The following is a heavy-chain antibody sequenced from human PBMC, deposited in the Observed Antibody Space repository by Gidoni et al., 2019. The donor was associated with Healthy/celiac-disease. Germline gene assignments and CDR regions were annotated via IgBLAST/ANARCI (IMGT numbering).Heavy chain of an antibody. V-gene: IGHV1-69*01. CDR2: SMPIIGTA. J-gene: IGHJ5*02. Sequence: QVQLVQSGAEVKKPGSSVKVSCKASGGTFSSYAISWVRQAPGQGLEWMGGSMPIIGTANDAQKFQGRVTITADESTSTAYMELSSLRSEDTAVYYCARKPNHLIWGHNWFDPWGQGTLVTVSS. D-gene: IGHD3-16*01. CDR3: ARKPNHLIWGHNWFDP. CDR1: GGTFSSYA.